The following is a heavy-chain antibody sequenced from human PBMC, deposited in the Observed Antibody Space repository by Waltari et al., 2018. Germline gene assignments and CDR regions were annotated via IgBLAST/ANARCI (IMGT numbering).Heavy chain of an antibody. CDR3: ARNQVETALGY. J-gene: IGHJ4*02. CDR1: VVTVRNNY. D-gene: IGHD2-21*02. Sequence: EVQLVESGGGLIQPGGSLRRSCVASVVTVRNNYMTWLRQAPGKGLELVSLIYSGGTTYYADSVRGRFTISRDGSKNTVYLQMNSLRAEDTAVYFCARNQVETALGYWGQGTLVTVSS. CDR2: IYSGGTT. V-gene: IGHV3-53*01.